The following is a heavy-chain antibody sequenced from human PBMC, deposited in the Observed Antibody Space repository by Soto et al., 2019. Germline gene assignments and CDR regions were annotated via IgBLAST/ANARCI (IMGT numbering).Heavy chain of an antibody. CDR1: GYTFTSYG. D-gene: IGHD5-12*01. CDR2: ISANTGNT. V-gene: IGHV1-18*01. Sequence: QVQLVQSGAEVKKPGASVKVSCKASGYTFTSYGINWVRQAPGQGLEWMGWISANTGNTHYAQRVQGRVTMNTDTSTSPATMALRNPRSADSAVYYCARVQSGYDFDYWGQGTLVTVSS. J-gene: IGHJ4*02. CDR3: ARVQSGYDFDY.